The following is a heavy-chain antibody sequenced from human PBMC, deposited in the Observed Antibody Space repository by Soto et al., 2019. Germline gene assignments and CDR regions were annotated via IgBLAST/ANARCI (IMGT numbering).Heavy chain of an antibody. J-gene: IGHJ4*02. CDR3: ARPDYGSGSYPDY. CDR2: ISYDGSNK. D-gene: IGHD3-10*01. V-gene: IGHV3-30-3*01. CDR1: GFTFSSYA. Sequence: QVQLVESGGGVVQPGRSLRLSCAASGFTFSSYAMQWVRQAPGKGLEWVAVISYDGSNKYYADSVKGRFTISSDNSKNTLYLQMNSLRAEYTAVYYCARPDYGSGSYPDYWGQGTLVTVSS.